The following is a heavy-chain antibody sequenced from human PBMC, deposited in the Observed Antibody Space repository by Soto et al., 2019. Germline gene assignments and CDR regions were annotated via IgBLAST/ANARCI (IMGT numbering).Heavy chain of an antibody. D-gene: IGHD2-15*01. J-gene: IGHJ4*02. CDR2: IWYDGSNK. V-gene: IGHV3-33*01. CDR3: ARDGYCSGGSCYSVPVFDY. CDR1: GFTFSSYG. Sequence: QVQLVESGGGVVQHGRSLRLSCAASGFTFSSYGMHWVRQAPGKGLEWVAVIWYDGSNKYYADSVKGRFTISRDNSKNTLYLQMNSLRAEDTAAYYCARDGYCSGGSCYSVPVFDYWGQGTLVTVSS.